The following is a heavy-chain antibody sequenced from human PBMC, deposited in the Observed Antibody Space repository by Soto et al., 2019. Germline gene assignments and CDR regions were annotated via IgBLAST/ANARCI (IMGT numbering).Heavy chain of an antibody. D-gene: IGHD1-26*01. CDR1: GGSISSSSYY. CDR3: ARRGFMGATTIDY. CDR2: IYYSGST. Sequence: SETLSLTCTVSGGSISSSSYYWGWIRQPPGKGLEWIGSIYYSGSTYYNPSLKSRVTISVGTSKNQFSLKLSSVTAADTAVYYCARRGFMGATTIDYWGQGTLVTVSS. J-gene: IGHJ4*02. V-gene: IGHV4-39*01.